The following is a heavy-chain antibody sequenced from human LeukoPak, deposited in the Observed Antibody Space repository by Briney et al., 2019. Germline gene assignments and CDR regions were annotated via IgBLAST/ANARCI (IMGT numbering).Heavy chain of an antibody. CDR2: ISDSGCST. D-gene: IGHD1-26*01. CDR3: AKDRGIVGAEYFDY. CDR1: GLTFSSYA. Sequence: PGGSLRLSCAAAGLTFSSYAMSWVRQAPGKGLEWVSTISDSGCSTYYADSVKGRFTISRDNSKTTLYLQMNSLRAEDTAVYYCAKDRGIVGAEYFDYWGQGTLVTVSS. V-gene: IGHV3-23*01. J-gene: IGHJ4*02.